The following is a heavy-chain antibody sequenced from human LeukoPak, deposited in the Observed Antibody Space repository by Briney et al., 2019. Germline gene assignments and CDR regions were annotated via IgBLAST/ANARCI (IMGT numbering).Heavy chain of an antibody. CDR2: VYYSGST. CDR3: ARGPSYDISGNNWFDT. J-gene: IGHJ5*02. CDR1: GGSISIGAFY. V-gene: IGHV4-31*03. D-gene: IGHD3-22*01. Sequence: SETLSLTCTVSGGSISIGAFYWSWIRQHTGEGLEWIGYVYYSGSTYYNPSLKSRLTISIDTSKNQFSLKLTSVTAADTAVYYCARGPSYDISGNNWFDTWGQGTLGTLSS.